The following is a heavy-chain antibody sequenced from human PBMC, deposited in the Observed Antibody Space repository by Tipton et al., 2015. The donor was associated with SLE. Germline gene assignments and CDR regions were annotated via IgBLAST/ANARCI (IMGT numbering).Heavy chain of an antibody. V-gene: IGHV4-59*01. CDR3: ARAGAGYYYYYYMDV. CDR1: GGSISSYY. J-gene: IGHJ6*03. Sequence: TLSLTCTVSGGSISSYYWSWIRQPPGKGLEWIGYIYYSGSTNYNPSLKSRVTISVDTSKNQFSLKLSSVTAADTAAYYCARAGAGYYYYYYMDVWGKGTTVTVSS. CDR2: IYYSGST.